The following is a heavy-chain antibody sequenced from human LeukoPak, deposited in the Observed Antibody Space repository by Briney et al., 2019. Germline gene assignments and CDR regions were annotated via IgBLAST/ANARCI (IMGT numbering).Heavy chain of an antibody. CDR2: IHYSGST. V-gene: IGHV4-59*01. J-gene: IGHJ4*02. CDR1: GASISSYY. D-gene: IGHD4-17*01. CDR3: ARHDYGATRDY. Sequence: PSETLSQTFTVSGASISSYYWSWIRQPPGKGLQWIGYIHYSGSTNYNPSLKSRVTISVDTSKNQFSLKLSSVTAADTAVYYCARHDYGATRDYWGQGALVTVSS.